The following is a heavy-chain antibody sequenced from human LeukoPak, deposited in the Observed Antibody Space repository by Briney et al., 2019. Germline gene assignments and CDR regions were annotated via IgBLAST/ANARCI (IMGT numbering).Heavy chain of an antibody. V-gene: IGHV3-33*01. Sequence: GGSLRLSCAASGFTFSSYGMHWVRQAPGKGLEWVAVIWYDGSNKYYADSVKGRFTISRDNSKNTLYLQMNSLRAVDTAVYYCARDTGGHDAFDIWGQGTMVTVSS. CDR1: GFTFSSYG. CDR3: ARDTGGHDAFDI. J-gene: IGHJ3*02. CDR2: IWYDGSNK. D-gene: IGHD1-26*01.